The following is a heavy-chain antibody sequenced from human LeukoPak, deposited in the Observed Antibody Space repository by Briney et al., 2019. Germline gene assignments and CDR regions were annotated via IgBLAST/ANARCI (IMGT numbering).Heavy chain of an antibody. Sequence: PGRSLRLSCAASGFTFSDYAMNWVRQAPMKGLEWVSHINGDSGLIDYAGSVRGRFTISRDNAQNSLYLQMNSLRAEDTAVYYCARDLNWGFDYWGQGILVTVSS. CDR3: ARDLNWGFDY. CDR1: GFTFSDYA. D-gene: IGHD7-27*01. V-gene: IGHV3-48*01. J-gene: IGHJ4*02. CDR2: INGDSGLI.